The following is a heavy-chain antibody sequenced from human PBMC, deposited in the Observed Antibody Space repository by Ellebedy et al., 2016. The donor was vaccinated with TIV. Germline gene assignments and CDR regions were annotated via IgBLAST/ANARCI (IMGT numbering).Heavy chain of an antibody. D-gene: IGHD5-24*01. CDR2: IYYSGST. V-gene: IGHV4-59*01. CDR1: GGSISSYY. Sequence: SETLSLTXTVSGGSISSYYWSWIRQPPGKGLEWIGYIYYSGSTNYNPSLKSRVTISVDTSKNQFSLKLSSVTAADTAVYYCARESRDGYNWYYYYGMDVWGQGTTVTVSS. CDR3: ARESRDGYNWYYYYGMDV. J-gene: IGHJ6*02.